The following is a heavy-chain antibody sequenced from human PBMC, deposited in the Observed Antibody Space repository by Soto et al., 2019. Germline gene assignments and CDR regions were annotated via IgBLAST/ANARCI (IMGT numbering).Heavy chain of an antibody. CDR1: GSTFRSYA. Sequence: SVNVSCKDSGSTFRSYAIHWVRQPAAKGREWVGGIIPIFGTANYAQTYKGRVTITPDESTSRAYRELSSLRSEDTAVYYCARDTPQGDIVVVPPPKYGMDVWGQGTTVTVSS. D-gene: IGHD2-15*01. V-gene: IGHV1-69*13. J-gene: IGHJ6*02. CDR2: IIPIFGTA. CDR3: ARDTPQGDIVVVPPPKYGMDV.